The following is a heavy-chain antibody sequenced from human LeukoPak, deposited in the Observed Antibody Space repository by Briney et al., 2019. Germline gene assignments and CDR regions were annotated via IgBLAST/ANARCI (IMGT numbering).Heavy chain of an antibody. Sequence: GGSLKISCQASGYTFSDLWIGWLRQLPGQGLGWMGSVYPADSDTRYSPSFEGHVTISADKSTNTAFLQWNSLQSSDTGIYFCARTQGLSGAADYWGQGTLVISSS. J-gene: IGHJ4*02. D-gene: IGHD7-27*01. V-gene: IGHV5-51*01. CDR3: ARTQGLSGAADY. CDR2: VYPADSDT. CDR1: GYTFSDLW.